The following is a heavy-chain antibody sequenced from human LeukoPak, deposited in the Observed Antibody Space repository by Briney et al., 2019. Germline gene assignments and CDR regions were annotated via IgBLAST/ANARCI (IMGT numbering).Heavy chain of an antibody. Sequence: GGSLRLSCAASGFTVSSNYMSWVRQAPGKGLEWVAVISYDGSNKYYADSVKGRFTISRDNSKNTLYLQMNSLRAEDTAVYYCAREGGDSGSYWGLGNYGGQGTLVTVSS. CDR3: AREGGDSGSYWGLGNY. J-gene: IGHJ4*02. D-gene: IGHD1-26*01. V-gene: IGHV3-30-3*01. CDR2: ISYDGSNK. CDR1: GFTVSSNY.